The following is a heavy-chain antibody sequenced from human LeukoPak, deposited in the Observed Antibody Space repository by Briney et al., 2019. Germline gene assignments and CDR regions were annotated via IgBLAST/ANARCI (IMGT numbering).Heavy chain of an antibody. J-gene: IGHJ6*02. CDR2: IYYSGST. V-gene: IGHV4-39*07. D-gene: IGHD2-2*01. CDR3: ARLKCISTTCPSRYVMDV. Sequence: SETLSLTCTVSGGSISSSSYYWGWIRQPPGKGLEWIGSIYYSGSTYYNPPLKSRVTISVDTSKNQFSLNLTSVTAADTAVYYCARLKCISTTCPSRYVMDVWGQGTTVTVSS. CDR1: GGSISSSSYY.